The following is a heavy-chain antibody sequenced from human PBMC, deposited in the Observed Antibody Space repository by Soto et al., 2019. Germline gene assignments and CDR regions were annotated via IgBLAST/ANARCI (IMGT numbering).Heavy chain of an antibody. V-gene: IGHV4-34*01. CDR1: GGSFSGYY. CDR3: ARGKQLYDY. CDR2: INHSGST. Sequence: SETLSLTCAVYGGSFSGYYWSWIRQPPGKELEWIGEINHSGSTNYNPSLKSRVTISVDTSKNQFSLKLSSVTAADTAVYYCARGKQLYDYWGQGTLVTVSS. D-gene: IGHD6-13*01. J-gene: IGHJ4*02.